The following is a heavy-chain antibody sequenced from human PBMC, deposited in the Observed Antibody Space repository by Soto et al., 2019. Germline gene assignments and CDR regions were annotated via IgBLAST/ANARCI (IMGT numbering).Heavy chain of an antibody. CDR3: ARGSVSIAAAGREDRNWFHP. CDR2: INPNSGGT. D-gene: IGHD6-13*01. Sequence: ASVKVSCKASGYTFTGYYMHWVRQAPGQGLEWMGWINPNSGGTNYAQKFQGRVTMTRDTSISTAYMELSRLRSDDTAVYYCARGSVSIAAAGREDRNWFHPCGQGTLVTVSS. J-gene: IGHJ5*02. V-gene: IGHV1-2*02. CDR1: GYTFTGYY.